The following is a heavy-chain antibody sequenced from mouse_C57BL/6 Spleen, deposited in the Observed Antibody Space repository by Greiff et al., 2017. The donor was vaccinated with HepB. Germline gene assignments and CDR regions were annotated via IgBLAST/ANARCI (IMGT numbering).Heavy chain of an antibody. V-gene: IGHV5-17*01. J-gene: IGHJ4*01. CDR3: AMRRSYGGDY. D-gene: IGHD6-1*01. CDR2: ISSGSSTI. Sequence: EVQLVESGGGLVKPGGSLKLSCAASGFTFSDYGMHWVRQSPEKGLEWVAYISSGSSTIYYADTVKGSSTMSRDHAKNTLFLQMISLRSEDTAMYYGAMRRSYGGDYWGQGTSVTVSS. CDR1: GFTFSDYG.